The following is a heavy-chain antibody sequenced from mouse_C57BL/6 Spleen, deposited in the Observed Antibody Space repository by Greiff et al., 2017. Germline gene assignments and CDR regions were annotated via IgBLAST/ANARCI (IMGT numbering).Heavy chain of an antibody. V-gene: IGHV1-22*01. D-gene: IGHD1-1*01. Sequence: VQLQQSGPELVKPGASVKMSCKASGYTFTDYNMHWVKQSHGKSLEWIGYINPNNGGTSYNQKFKGKATLTVNKSSSTAYMELRSLTSEDSAVXYCATFYYFTTVVATPFDCWGQGTTLTVAS. CDR1: GYTFTDYN. CDR3: ATFYYFTTVVATPFDC. J-gene: IGHJ2*01. CDR2: INPNNGGT.